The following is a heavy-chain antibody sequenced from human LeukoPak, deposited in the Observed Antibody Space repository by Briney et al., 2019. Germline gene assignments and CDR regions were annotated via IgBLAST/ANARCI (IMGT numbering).Heavy chain of an antibody. D-gene: IGHD6-13*01. CDR3: ARGGIAAADSYFDY. CDR1: GGSISSSNW. J-gene: IGHJ4*02. V-gene: IGHV4-4*02. Sequence: PSETLSLTCAVSGGSISSSNWWSWVRQPPGKGLEWIGEIYHSGSTNYNPSLKSRVTISVDTSKNQFSLKLSSVTAADTAVYYCARGGIAAADSYFDYWGQGTLVTVSS. CDR2: IYHSGST.